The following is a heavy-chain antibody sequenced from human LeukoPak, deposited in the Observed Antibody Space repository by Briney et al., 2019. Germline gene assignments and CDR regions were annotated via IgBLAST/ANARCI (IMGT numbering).Heavy chain of an antibody. CDR2: INHSGST. V-gene: IGHV4-34*01. J-gene: IGHJ4*02. CDR3: ASRKLGNDY. D-gene: IGHD7-27*01. CDR1: GGSFSGYY. Sequence: PSETLSLTCAVYGGSFSGYYWSWIRQPPGKGLEWIGEINHSGSTNYNPSLKSRVTISADTSQNQFSLKLSSATAADTAVYYCASRKLGNDYWGQGTLVTVSS.